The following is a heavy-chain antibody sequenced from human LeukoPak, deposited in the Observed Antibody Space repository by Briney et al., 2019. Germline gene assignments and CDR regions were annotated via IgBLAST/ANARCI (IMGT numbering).Heavy chain of an antibody. V-gene: IGHV3-23*01. CDR3: AKGPLLWD. Sequence: PGGSLRLSCAASGFTFSSSAMSWVRQAPGKGLEWVSSISGSGGSPYYADSVKDRFTISRDNSKNTLYLQMNSLRAEDTAVYYCAKGPLLWDWGQGTLVTVSS. D-gene: IGHD2/OR15-2a*01. CDR1: GFTFSSSA. J-gene: IGHJ4*02. CDR2: ISGSGGSP.